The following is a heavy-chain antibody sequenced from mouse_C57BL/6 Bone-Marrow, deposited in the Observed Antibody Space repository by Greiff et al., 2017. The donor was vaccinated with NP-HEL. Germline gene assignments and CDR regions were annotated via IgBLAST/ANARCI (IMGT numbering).Heavy chain of an antibody. J-gene: IGHJ4*01. CDR3: ASITTVEMDY. CDR1: GFSLTSYG. CDR2: IWSGGST. D-gene: IGHD1-1*01. Sequence: VQLQQSGPGLVQPSQSLSITCTVSGFSLTSYGVHWVRQSPGKGLEWLGVIWSGGSTDYNAAFISRLSISKDNSKSQVFFKMNSLQADDTAIYYCASITTVEMDYWGQGTSVTVSS. V-gene: IGHV2-2*01.